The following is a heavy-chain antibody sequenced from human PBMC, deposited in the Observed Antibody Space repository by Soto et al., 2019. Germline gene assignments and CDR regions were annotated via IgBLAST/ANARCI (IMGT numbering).Heavy chain of an antibody. Sequence: PGGSLRLSCAASGFTFSTYWMHWIRQVPGKGLEWVSRINSDASHTYYADSVKGRFTISRDNAKNTLHLEMNSLRAEDTAVYYCVRDAHCINPSCYGNWLDPCGQGPLVPVYS. CDR1: GFTFSTYW. CDR2: INSDASHT. V-gene: IGHV3-74*01. CDR3: VRDAHCINPSCYGNWLDP. J-gene: IGHJ5*02. D-gene: IGHD2-2*01.